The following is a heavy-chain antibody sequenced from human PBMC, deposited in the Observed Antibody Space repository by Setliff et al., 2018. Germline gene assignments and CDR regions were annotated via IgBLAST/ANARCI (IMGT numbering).Heavy chain of an antibody. V-gene: IGHV3-74*01. CDR3: ARDRDGHFQL. CDR1: GFTFSRYW. J-gene: IGHJ1*01. Sequence: PGGSLRLSCVASGFTFSRYWMHWVCQVPGKGLVWVSRINEDGSVRNYADPVMGRFTISRDNAKNTLYLQMNSLRAEDTAVYYCARDRDGHFQLWGRGTLVTVSS. CDR2: INEDGSVR.